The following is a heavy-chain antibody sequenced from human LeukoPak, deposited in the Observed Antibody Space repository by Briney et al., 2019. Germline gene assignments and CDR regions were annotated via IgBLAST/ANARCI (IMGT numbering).Heavy chain of an antibody. CDR1: GGSISSYY. D-gene: IGHD1-26*01. CDR2: IYYSGST. CDR3: ARGTDNRVGATYDY. Sequence: PSETLSLTCTVSGGSISSYYWSWIRQPPGKGLEWIGYIYYSGSTNYNPSLKSRVTISVDTSKNQFSLKLSSVTAADTAVYYCARGTDNRVGATYDYWGQGTLVTVSS. V-gene: IGHV4-59*01. J-gene: IGHJ4*02.